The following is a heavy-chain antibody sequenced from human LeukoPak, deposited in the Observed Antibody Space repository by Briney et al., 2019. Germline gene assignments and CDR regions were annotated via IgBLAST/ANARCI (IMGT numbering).Heavy chain of an antibody. CDR2: INGDGSTT. CDR1: GFGFSTSW. CDR3: ARDPNSGDYYFDY. V-gene: IGHV3-74*01. D-gene: IGHD2-21*01. J-gene: IGHJ4*02. Sequence: PGGSLRLSCAASGFGFSTSWMHWVRQAPGKGLVWVARINGDGSTTNYADSVQGRFTISRDTAKNTLFLQMNSLGAEDTAVYYCARDPNSGDYYFDYWGQGTLVTVSS.